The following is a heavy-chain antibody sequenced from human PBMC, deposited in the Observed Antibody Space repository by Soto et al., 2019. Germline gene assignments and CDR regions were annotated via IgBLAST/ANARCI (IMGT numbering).Heavy chain of an antibody. V-gene: IGHV3-21*01. D-gene: IGHD2-2*01. CDR2: ISSSSSYI. CDR1: GFTFSSYS. CDR3: ARDSLIVVVPAATIGLDY. Sequence: PGGSLRLSCAASGFTFSSYSMNWVRQAPGKGLEWVSSISSSSSYIYYADSVKGRFTISRDNAKNSLYLQMNSLRAEDTAVYYCARDSLIVVVPAATIGLDYWGQGTLVTVSS. J-gene: IGHJ4*02.